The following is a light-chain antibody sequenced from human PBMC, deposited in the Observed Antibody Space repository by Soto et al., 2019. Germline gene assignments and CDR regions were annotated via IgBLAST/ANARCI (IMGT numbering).Light chain of an antibody. J-gene: IGLJ2*01. V-gene: IGLV2-14*01. CDR3: ASYTGSNTLL. CDR1: SSDVDGYNY. CDR2: EVS. Sequence: QSALTQPASVSGSPGQSITISCTGTSSDVDGYNYVSWYQQYPGKAPKLMLFEVSNRPSGVSNRFSGSKSDNTASLTISGLQAEDEADYYCASYTGSNTLLFGGGTKLTVL.